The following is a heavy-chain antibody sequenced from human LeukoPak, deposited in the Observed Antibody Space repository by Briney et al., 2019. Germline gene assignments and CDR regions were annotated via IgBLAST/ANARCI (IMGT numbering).Heavy chain of an antibody. CDR3: ARENVEMATPMALFDY. Sequence: EASVKVSCKASGYTFTGYYMHWVRQAPGQGLEWMGWINPNSGGTNYAQKFQGRVTITTDESTSTAYMELSSLRSEDTAVYYCARENVEMATPMALFDYWGQGTLVTVSS. J-gene: IGHJ4*02. D-gene: IGHD5-24*01. V-gene: IGHV1-2*02. CDR1: GYTFTGYY. CDR2: INPNSGGT.